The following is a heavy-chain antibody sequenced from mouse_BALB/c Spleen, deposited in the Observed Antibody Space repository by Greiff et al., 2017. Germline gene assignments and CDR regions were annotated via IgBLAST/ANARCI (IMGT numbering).Heavy chain of an antibody. CDR1: GFTFSDYY. CDR2: ISDGGSYT. V-gene: IGHV5-4*02. CDR3: ARERYYAMDY. Sequence: EVQVVESGGGLVKPGGSLKLSCAASGFTFSDYYMYWVRQTPEKRLEWVATISDGGSYTYYPDSVKGRFTISRDNAKNNLYLQMSSLKSEDTAMYYCARERYYAMDYWGQGTSVTVSS. J-gene: IGHJ4*01.